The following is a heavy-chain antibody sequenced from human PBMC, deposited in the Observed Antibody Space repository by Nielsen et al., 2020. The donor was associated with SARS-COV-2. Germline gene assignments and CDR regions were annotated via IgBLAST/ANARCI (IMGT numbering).Heavy chain of an antibody. CDR2: INPNSGGT. CDR1: GYTFTGYY. V-gene: IGHV1-2*02. CDR3: ARADYDILTGPRTHPQIDY. J-gene: IGHJ4*02. D-gene: IGHD3-9*01. Sequence: ASVKVSCKASGYTFTGYYMHWVRQAPGQGLEWMGWINPNSGGTNYAQKFQGRVTMTRDTSISTAYMELSRLRSDDTAVYYCARADYDILTGPRTHPQIDYWGQGTPVTVSS.